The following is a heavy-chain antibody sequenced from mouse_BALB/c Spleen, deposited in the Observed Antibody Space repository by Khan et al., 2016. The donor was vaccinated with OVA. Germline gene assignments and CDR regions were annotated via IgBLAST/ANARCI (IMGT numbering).Heavy chain of an antibody. D-gene: IGHD2-14*01. Sequence: VQLKESGPDLVKPGASVKISCKASGYSFTLYYMTWVKQSHGKSLEWIGRVNPNTGGSDYNQEFKGKAILTVDKSSNTAYMELHSLTSEDSAVYYCARGYDFRAYWGQGTLVTVSA. J-gene: IGHJ3*01. CDR3: ARGYDFRAY. CDR1: GYSFTLYY. CDR2: VNPNTGGS. V-gene: IGHV1-26*01.